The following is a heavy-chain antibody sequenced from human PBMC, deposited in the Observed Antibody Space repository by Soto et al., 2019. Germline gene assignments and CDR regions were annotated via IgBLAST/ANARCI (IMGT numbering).Heavy chain of an antibody. CDR2: MNPNSGNT. V-gene: IGHV1-8*01. CDR3: AREKSAWFDP. J-gene: IGHJ5*02. CDR1: GYTFTSYD. Sequence: QVQLVKSGAEVKKPGASVKVSCKASGYTFTSYDINWVRQATGQGLEWMGWMNPNSGNTAYAQKFQGRVTMTRNTSIRTAYMALSSLRSEDTAVYYSAREKSAWFDPWGQGTLVTVSS. D-gene: IGHD3-3*01.